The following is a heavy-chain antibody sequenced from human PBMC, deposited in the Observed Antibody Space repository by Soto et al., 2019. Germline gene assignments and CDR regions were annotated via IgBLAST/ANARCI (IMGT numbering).Heavy chain of an antibody. Sequence: PGGSLRLSCAASGFTFSSYAMSWVRQAPGKGLEWVSAISGSGGSTYYTDSVKGRFTTSRDNSKNTLYLQMNSLRAEDTAVYYCAKGGMRWMDVWGQGTTVTVSS. V-gene: IGHV3-23*01. J-gene: IGHJ6*02. CDR1: GFTFSSYA. CDR3: AKGGMRWMDV. D-gene: IGHD2-8*01. CDR2: ISGSGGST.